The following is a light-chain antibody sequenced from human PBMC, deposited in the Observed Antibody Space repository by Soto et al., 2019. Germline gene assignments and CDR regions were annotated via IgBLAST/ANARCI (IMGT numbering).Light chain of an antibody. V-gene: IGKV3-20*01. J-gene: IGKJ1*01. CDR1: QSVSIRY. CDR3: QQYGSSSWT. Sequence: EIVLTQSPGTLSLSPGARATLSCRASQSVSIRYLAWYQQKPGQAPRLLIYGASSRATGIPDRFSGSGSGTDFTLTISRLEPEDFAVYYCQQYGSSSWTFGQGTKVDIK. CDR2: GAS.